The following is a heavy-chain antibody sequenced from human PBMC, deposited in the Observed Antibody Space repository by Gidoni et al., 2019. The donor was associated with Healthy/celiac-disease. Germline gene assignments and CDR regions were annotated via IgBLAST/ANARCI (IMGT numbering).Heavy chain of an antibody. D-gene: IGHD3-9*01. J-gene: IGHJ4*02. CDR3: ARENYDILTGDLLFDY. CDR1: GGSISSYY. Sequence: QVQLQESGPGLVKPSETLSLTCTGSGGSISSYYLSWIRQPPGKGLEWIGYIYYSWITNSHPSLKSRVTISVDTSKNQFSLKLSSVTAADTAVYYCARENYDILTGDLLFDYWGQGTLVTVSS. V-gene: IGHV4-59*01. CDR2: IYYSWIT.